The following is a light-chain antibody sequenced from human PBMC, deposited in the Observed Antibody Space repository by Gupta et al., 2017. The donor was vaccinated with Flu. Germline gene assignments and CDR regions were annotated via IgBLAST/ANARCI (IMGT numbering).Light chain of an antibody. J-gene: IGKJ2*01. CDR1: QSLLHSNGKTF. Sequence: VTPGQPASISCKSSQSLLHSNGKTFHYWYLQRPGQPPQLLIYQISQRDLGVADRFSGSGSGTDFTLKISRVEAEDAGIYFCMQAAQVPFTFGQETRLEIK. CDR2: QIS. V-gene: IGKV2D-29*01. CDR3: MQAAQVPFT.